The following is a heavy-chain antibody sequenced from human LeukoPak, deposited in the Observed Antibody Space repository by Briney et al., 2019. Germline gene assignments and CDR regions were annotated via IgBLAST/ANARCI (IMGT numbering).Heavy chain of an antibody. J-gene: IGHJ4*02. CDR2: SSGDGGNT. CDR3: AKQGRNDFVDS. CDR1: GFSLRSFA. V-gene: IGHV3-23*01. Sequence: PGGSLRLSCAASGFSLRSFAMSWVRQAPGKGLEWVSASSGDGGNTDYANSVKGRFTISSDNSKNTIYLQMDSLRADDTAVYYCAKQGRNDFVDSWGQGTLVTVSS. D-gene: IGHD3-3*01.